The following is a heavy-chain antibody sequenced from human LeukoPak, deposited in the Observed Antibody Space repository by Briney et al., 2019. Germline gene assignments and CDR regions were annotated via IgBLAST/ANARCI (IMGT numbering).Heavy chain of an antibody. J-gene: IGHJ4*02. CDR3: SRDPWGWSAF. D-gene: IGHD3-3*01. CDR1: GFIVSNNY. Sequence: GGSLRLSCAASGFIVSNNYMSWVRQAPGKGLEWVSVIYGGGSTYFADSVKGRFTISRDSSKNTLYLQMNSLRAEDTAVYYCSRDPWGWSAFWGQGTLVIVSS. CDR2: IYGGGST. V-gene: IGHV3-53*05.